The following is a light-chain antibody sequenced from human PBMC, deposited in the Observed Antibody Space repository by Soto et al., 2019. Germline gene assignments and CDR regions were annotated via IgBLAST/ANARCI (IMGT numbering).Light chain of an antibody. Sequence: ALPMTQSPSSLSASVGDRVTITCRASQGIGNDLGWYQQKPGKAPKLLIYATSSLQSGVPSRFSGSGSGTDFTLTISSLQPEDFATYYCLQDYNYPLTFGGGTKVDIK. V-gene: IGKV1-6*01. CDR2: ATS. CDR3: LQDYNYPLT. J-gene: IGKJ4*01. CDR1: QGIGND.